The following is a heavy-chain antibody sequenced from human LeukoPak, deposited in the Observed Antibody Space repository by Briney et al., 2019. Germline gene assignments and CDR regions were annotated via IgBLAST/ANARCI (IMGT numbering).Heavy chain of an antibody. Sequence: GASVKVSCKASGYTFTSYDINWVRQATGQGLEWMGWMNPNSGNTGYARKFQGRVTMTRNTSISTAYMELSSLRSEDTAVYYCARGATYYYDSSGYYPRDFDYWGQGTLVTVSS. D-gene: IGHD3-22*01. V-gene: IGHV1-8*01. CDR1: GYTFTSYD. CDR2: MNPNSGNT. CDR3: ARGATYYYDSSGYYPRDFDY. J-gene: IGHJ4*02.